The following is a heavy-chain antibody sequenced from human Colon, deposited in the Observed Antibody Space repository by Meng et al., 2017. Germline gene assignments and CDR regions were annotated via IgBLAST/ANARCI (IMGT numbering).Heavy chain of an antibody. CDR1: GFTFSSYW. J-gene: IGHJ3*02. CDR3: AELTSSDFDI. CDR2: INRDGSDT. Sequence: GGSLRLSCAASGFTFSSYWMHWVRQAPGKGLVWVSGINRDGSDTNYADSVQGRFTISRDNANNTLYLQMNSLRAEGTAVYYCAELTSSDFDIWGQGTVVTVSS. V-gene: IGHV3-74*01. D-gene: IGHD3-22*01.